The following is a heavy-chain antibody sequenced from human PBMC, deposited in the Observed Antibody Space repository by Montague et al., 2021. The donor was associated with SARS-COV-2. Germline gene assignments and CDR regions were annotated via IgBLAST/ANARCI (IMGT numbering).Heavy chain of an antibody. CDR3: ARDSVLIEATIGTLGFDY. Sequence: SLRLSCAASGFTFSSYAMHWVRQAPGKGLGWVAVISYDGSNKYYTDSVKGRFTISRDNSKNTLYLQMNSLRAEDTALYYCARDSVLIEATIGTLGFDYWGQGTLVTVSS. CDR1: GFTFSSYA. V-gene: IGHV3-30*04. D-gene: IGHD5-12*01. J-gene: IGHJ4*02. CDR2: ISYDGSNK.